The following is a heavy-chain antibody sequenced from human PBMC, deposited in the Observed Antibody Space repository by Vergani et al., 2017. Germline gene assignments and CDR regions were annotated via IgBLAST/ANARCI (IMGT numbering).Heavy chain of an antibody. Sequence: EVQLVESGGGLVKPGGSLRLSCAASGFTFSSYSMNWVRQAPGKGLEWVSSISSSSSYIYYADSVKGRFTISRDNAKNSLYLQMNSLRAEDTAVYYCARDRPGGRGDWTPFDIWGQGTMVTVSS. J-gene: IGHJ3*02. CDR3: ARDRPGGRGDWTPFDI. V-gene: IGHV3-21*01. D-gene: IGHD2-21*02. CDR1: GFTFSSYS. CDR2: ISSSSSYI.